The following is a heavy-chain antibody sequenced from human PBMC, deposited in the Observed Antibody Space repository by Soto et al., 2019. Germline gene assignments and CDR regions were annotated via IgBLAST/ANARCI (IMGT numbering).Heavy chain of an antibody. CDR3: AKGVDTAMVTWGWFDP. D-gene: IGHD5-18*01. Sequence: PGGSLRRSSAESGVICRDYNMAWIRQAPGKGLEWVSAISGSGGSTYYADSVKGRFTISRDNSKNTLYLQMNSLRAEDTAVYYCAKGVDTAMVTWGWFDPWGQGTLVTVSS. V-gene: IGHV3-23*01. J-gene: IGHJ5*02. CDR1: GVICRDYN. CDR2: ISGSGGST.